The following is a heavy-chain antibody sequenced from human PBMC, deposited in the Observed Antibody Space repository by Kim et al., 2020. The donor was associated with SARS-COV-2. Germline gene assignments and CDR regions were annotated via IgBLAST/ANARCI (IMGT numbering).Heavy chain of an antibody. CDR3: ATPGTGVRRVVVAAKDDAFDI. CDR2: FDPEDGET. Sequence: ASVKVSCKVSGYTLTELSMHWVRQAPGKGLEWMGGFDPEDGETIYAQKFQGRVTMTEDTSTDTAYMELSSLRSEDTAVYYCATPGTGVRRVVVAAKDDAFDIWGQGTMVTVSS. D-gene: IGHD2-15*01. V-gene: IGHV1-24*01. J-gene: IGHJ3*02. CDR1: GYTLTELS.